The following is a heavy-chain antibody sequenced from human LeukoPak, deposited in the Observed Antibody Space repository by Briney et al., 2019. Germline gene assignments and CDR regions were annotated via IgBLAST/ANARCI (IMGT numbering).Heavy chain of an antibody. Sequence: PGGSLRLSCAASGFTFSSYGMHWVRQAPGKGLEWVAVIWYDGSNKYYADSVKGRFTISRDNSKNTLYLQMNSLRAEDTAVYYCARGPPDYYDSSGYYYDRPFDYWGQGTLVTVSS. CDR2: IWYDGSNK. J-gene: IGHJ4*02. CDR1: GFTFSSYG. V-gene: IGHV3-33*08. D-gene: IGHD3-22*01. CDR3: ARGPPDYYDSSGYYYDRPFDY.